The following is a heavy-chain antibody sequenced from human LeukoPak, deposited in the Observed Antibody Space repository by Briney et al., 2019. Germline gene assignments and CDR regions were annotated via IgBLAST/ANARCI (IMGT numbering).Heavy chain of an antibody. CDR3: ACREFYSPWPGP. J-gene: IGHJ5*02. CDR2: IYPDDSRT. Sequence: GESLKISCKGSGYSFTSYWIGWVRQTPGKGLEWMGVIYPDDSRTRYNPSFEGRVTISADKSITTAYLQWSSLKASDTAMYYCACREFYSPWPGPWGQGTLVTVSS. CDR1: GYSFTSYW. D-gene: IGHD5-18*01. V-gene: IGHV5-51*01.